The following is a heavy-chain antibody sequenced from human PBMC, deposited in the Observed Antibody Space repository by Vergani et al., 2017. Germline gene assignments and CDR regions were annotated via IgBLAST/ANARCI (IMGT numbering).Heavy chain of an antibody. D-gene: IGHD1-26*01. CDR1: GFTVSSNY. CDR3: AKDYIVGATNLLFDY. V-gene: IGHV3-23*04. J-gene: IGHJ4*02. CDR2: ISGSGGST. Sequence: EVQLVETGGGLIQPGGSLRLSCAASGFTVSSNYMSWVRQAPGKGLEWVSAISGSGGSTYYADSVKGRFTISRDNSKNTLYLQMNSLRAEDTAVYYCAKDYIVGATNLLFDYWGQGTLVTVSS.